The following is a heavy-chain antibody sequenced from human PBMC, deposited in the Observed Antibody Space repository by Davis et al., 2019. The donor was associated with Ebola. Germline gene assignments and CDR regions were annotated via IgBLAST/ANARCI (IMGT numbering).Heavy chain of an antibody. CDR2: IHSGGDT. CDR1: GFTVRSNY. V-gene: IGHV3-66*01. J-gene: IGHJ3*02. D-gene: IGHD6-19*01. Sequence: GGSLRLSCAVSGFTVRSNYMSWVRQAPGEGLEWVSIIHSGGDTHYADSLKGRFTISRDNSRNVLYLHMNSLRVEDTAVYYCARGVLIPVAGTGFAFDIWGQGTMVTVSS. CDR3: ARGVLIPVAGTGFAFDI.